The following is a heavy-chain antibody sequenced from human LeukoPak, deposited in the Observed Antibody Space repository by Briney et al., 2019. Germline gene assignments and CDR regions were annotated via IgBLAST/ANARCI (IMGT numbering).Heavy chain of an antibody. CDR1: GGSFSGYY. CDR3: ASGGGTDFWSGSDY. CDR2: INHSGST. J-gene: IGHJ4*02. V-gene: IGHV4-34*01. D-gene: IGHD3-3*01. Sequence: PSETLSLTCAVYGGSFSGYYWSWIRQPPGKGLEWIGEINHSGSTNYNPSLKSRVTISVDTSKNQFSLKLSSVTAADTAVYYCASGGGTDFWSGSDYWGQGTLVTVSS.